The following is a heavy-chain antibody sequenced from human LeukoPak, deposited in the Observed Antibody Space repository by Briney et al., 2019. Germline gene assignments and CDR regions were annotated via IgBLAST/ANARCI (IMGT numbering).Heavy chain of an antibody. J-gene: IGHJ6*02. CDR2: IYSGGST. V-gene: IGHV3-53*01. Sequence: GGSLRLSCAASGFTVSSNYMSWVRQAPGKGLEWVSVIYSGGSTYYADSVKGRFTISRDNSKNTLYLQMNSLRAEDTAVYYCARDLPGSGLYYYYGMDVWGQGTTVTVS. D-gene: IGHD3-22*01. CDR1: GFTVSSNY. CDR3: ARDLPGSGLYYYYGMDV.